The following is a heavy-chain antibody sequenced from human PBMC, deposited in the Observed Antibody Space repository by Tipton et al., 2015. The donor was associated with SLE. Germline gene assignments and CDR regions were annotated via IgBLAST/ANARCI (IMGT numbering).Heavy chain of an antibody. CDR2: IYYTGDT. J-gene: IGHJ2*01. CDR3: ARRLVAAANDWYFGL. CDR1: GDPINSGANY. Sequence: TLSLTCTVSGDPINSGANYWNWLRQRPGKGLEWIGYIYYTGDTRHNPSLQSRVTISVDTSKNQFSLKLSSVTAADTAVYYCARRLVAAANDWYFGLWGRGTLVTVSS. V-gene: IGHV4-31*03. D-gene: IGHD2-2*01.